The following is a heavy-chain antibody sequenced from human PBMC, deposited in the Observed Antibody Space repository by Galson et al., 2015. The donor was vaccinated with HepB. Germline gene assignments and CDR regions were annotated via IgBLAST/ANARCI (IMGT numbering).Heavy chain of an antibody. J-gene: IGHJ4*02. V-gene: IGHV4-34*01. Sequence: SETLSLTCAVSGASFSGYYWGWYRQPPGKPLEWIGEINHSGSTNYNPSLKSRVTISVDTSKNQVSLKLNSVPAADPAVSSGARKRWGQLGLDRYFDYWGQGTLVTVSS. D-gene: IGHD5-18*01. CDR2: INHSGST. CDR3: ARKRWGQLGLDRYFDY. CDR1: GASFSGYY.